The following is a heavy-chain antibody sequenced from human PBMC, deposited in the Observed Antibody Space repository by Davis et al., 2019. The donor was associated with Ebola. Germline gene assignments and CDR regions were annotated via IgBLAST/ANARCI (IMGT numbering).Heavy chain of an antibody. D-gene: IGHD1-14*01. V-gene: IGHV4-59*08. CDR3: ARGTGPVDY. CDR1: GGSINNYF. Sequence: SETLSLTCTVSGGSINNYFWSWIRQPPGKGLEWIGNIHYLGNTNYNPSLKSRVTISVDTSKNQFSLKLSSVTVADTAVYYCARGTGPVDYWGQGTLVTVSS. CDR2: IHYLGNT. J-gene: IGHJ4*02.